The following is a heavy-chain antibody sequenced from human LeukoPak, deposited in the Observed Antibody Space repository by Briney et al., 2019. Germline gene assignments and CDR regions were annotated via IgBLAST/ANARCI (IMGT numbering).Heavy chain of an antibody. D-gene: IGHD3-16*02. Sequence: GGSLRLSCAASGFTFSSYWMSWVRQAPGKGLEWVSAISGSGGSTYYADSVKGRFTISRDNSKNTLYLQMNSLRAEDTAVYYCAKLYYDYVWGSYRSPYAFDIWGQGTMVTVSS. V-gene: IGHV3-23*01. CDR2: ISGSGGST. CDR3: AKLYYDYVWGSYRSPYAFDI. J-gene: IGHJ3*02. CDR1: GFTFSSYW.